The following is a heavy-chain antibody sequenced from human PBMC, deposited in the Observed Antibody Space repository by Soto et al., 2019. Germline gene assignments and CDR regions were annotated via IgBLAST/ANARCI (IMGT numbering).Heavy chain of an antibody. J-gene: IGHJ5*02. V-gene: IGHV4-28*01. CDR2: ISYSGST. CDR3: ARIAGPARGPWFDP. D-gene: IGHD2-15*01. CDR1: GYSISSTIW. Sequence: SETLSLTCAVSGYSISSTIWWGWIRQSPGKGLEWIGYISYSGSTYCNPSLKSRVTMSVDTSKNQFFLKLSSVTAVDTAVYYCARIAGPARGPWFDPWGQGILVTVSS.